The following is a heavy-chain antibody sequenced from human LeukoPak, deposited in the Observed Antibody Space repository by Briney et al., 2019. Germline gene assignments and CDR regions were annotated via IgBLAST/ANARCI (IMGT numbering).Heavy chain of an antibody. CDR2: INPNSGGT. D-gene: IGHD6-13*01. V-gene: IGHV1-2*02. Sequence: ASVKVSCKASGYTFTGYYTHWVRQAPGQGLEWMGWINPNSGGTNYAQKFQGRVTMTRDTSISTAYMELTRLRSDDTAVYYCASWAAAGTSPPDCWGQGTLVTVSS. CDR1: GYTFTGYY. J-gene: IGHJ4*02. CDR3: ASWAAAGTSPPDC.